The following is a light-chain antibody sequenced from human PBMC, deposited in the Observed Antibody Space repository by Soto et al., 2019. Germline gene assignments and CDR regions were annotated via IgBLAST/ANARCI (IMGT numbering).Light chain of an antibody. Sequence: EIVMTQSAATLYVSPGERATLSCRASQSVSDNLAWYQQKPGQAYRLLIYGASTRATGIHARFSGSGSGTECTLTISSLQSEDFEVYYCQQYTNWPPLTFGGGTKVEIK. CDR1: QSVSDN. CDR2: GAS. V-gene: IGKV3-15*01. J-gene: IGKJ4*01. CDR3: QQYTNWPPLT.